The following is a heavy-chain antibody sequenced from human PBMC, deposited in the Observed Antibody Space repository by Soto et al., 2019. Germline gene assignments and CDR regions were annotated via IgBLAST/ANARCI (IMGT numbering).Heavy chain of an antibody. CDR3: ARINSDCVRTSCHLDY. J-gene: IGHJ4*02. CDR2: TNPKRGDA. Sequence: QVQLVQSGAEVKKPGASVQVSCKASGYTFTNFDINWVRQAPGQGLEWMGWTNPKRGDAGYAQKFQGRVTMTRDTSKSIAYMEVSSLRSEDTAMYYCARINSDCVRTSCHLDYWGQGTLVTVSS. CDR1: GYTFTNFD. D-gene: IGHD2-2*01. V-gene: IGHV1-8*01.